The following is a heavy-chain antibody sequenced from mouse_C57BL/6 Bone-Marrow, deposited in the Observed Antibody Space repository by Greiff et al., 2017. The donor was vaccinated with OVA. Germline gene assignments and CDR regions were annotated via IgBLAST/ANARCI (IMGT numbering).Heavy chain of an antibody. V-gene: IGHV1-15*01. J-gene: IGHJ4*01. CDR2: IDPETGGT. CDR1: GYTFTDYE. D-gene: IGHD1-1*01. CDR3: TRQPYYYGSLYAMDY. Sequence: VQLVESGAELVRPGASVTLSCKASGYTFTDYEMHWVKQTPVHGLEWIGAIDPETGGTAYNQKFKGKAILTADKSSSTAYMELRSLTSEDSAVYYCTRQPYYYGSLYAMDYWGQGTSVTVSS.